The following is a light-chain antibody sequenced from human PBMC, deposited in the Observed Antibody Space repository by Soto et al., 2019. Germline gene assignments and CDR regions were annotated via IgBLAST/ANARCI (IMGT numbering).Light chain of an antibody. CDR3: MQSLQLPLT. CDR1: QSLLDSDGKTF. V-gene: IGKV2D-29*01. Sequence: DMVMTQTPLSLSVTPGQPASISCKSSQSLLDSDGKTFLYWYVHKPGHPPQLLIYEVSNRFAGVPDRFSGSGSETDFRLEISRVEADDVAMYYCMQSLQLPLTFGGGTRVDIK. J-gene: IGKJ4*01. CDR2: EVS.